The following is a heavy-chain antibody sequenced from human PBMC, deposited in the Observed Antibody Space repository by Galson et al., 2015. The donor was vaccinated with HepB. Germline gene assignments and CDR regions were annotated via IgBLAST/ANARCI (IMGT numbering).Heavy chain of an antibody. CDR3: ARDFRGYSYGYHIMNAFEI. J-gene: IGHJ3*02. D-gene: IGHD5-18*01. V-gene: IGHV3-30-3*01. Sequence: SLRLSCAASGFTFSSNAMHWVRQAPGKGLEWVAVISYDGSNKYYADSVKGRFTISRDNSKNTLYLQMNSLRAEDTAVYYCARDFRGYSYGYHIMNAFEIWGQGTMVTVSS. CDR2: ISYDGSNK. CDR1: GFTFSSNA.